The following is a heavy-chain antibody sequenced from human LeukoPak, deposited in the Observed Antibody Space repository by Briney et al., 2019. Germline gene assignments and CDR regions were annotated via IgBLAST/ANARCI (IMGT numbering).Heavy chain of an antibody. CDR1: GFSFSRYA. CDR2: ISGSGGST. CDR3: AKVAEWELFSAFDY. J-gene: IGHJ4*02. Sequence: PGGSLRLSCAASGFSFSRYAMHWVRQAPGKGLEWVSAISGSGGSTYYADSVKGRFTISRDNSKNTLYLQMHSLRAADTAVYYCAKVAEWELFSAFDYWGQGTLVTVSS. D-gene: IGHD1-26*01. V-gene: IGHV3-23*01.